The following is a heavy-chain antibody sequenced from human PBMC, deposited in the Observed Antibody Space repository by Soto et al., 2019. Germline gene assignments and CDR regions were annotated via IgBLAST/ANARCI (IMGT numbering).Heavy chain of an antibody. CDR3: ARIFVPDNWFDH. CDR2: IYHTGST. CDR1: GYSISSTDS. J-gene: IGHJ5*02. V-gene: IGHV4-30-2*01. D-gene: IGHD3-3*01. Sequence: SXETLSLTCTVSGYSISSTDSWSWIRQPPGKGLEWLGYIYHTGSTYYTPSLRSRVTISVDRSKNQFSLRLTSVTAADTAVYYCARIFVPDNWFDHWGQGALVTVSS.